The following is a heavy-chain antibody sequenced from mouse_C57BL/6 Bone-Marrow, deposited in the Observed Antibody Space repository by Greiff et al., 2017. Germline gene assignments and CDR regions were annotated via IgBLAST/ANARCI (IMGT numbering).Heavy chain of an antibody. D-gene: IGHD2-4*01. J-gene: IGHJ3*01. CDR3: AKNDYDYAWFAY. Sequence: VKLMESGPGLVQPSQSLSITCTVSGFSLTSYGVHWVRQSPGKGLEWLGVIWRGGSTDYNAAFMSRLSITKDNSKSQVFFKMNSLQADDTAIYYCAKNDYDYAWFAYWGQGTLVTVSA. CDR1: GFSLTSYG. CDR2: IWRGGST. V-gene: IGHV2-5*01.